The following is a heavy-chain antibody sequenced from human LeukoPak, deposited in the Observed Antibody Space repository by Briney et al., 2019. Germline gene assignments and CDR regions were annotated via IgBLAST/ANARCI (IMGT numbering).Heavy chain of an antibody. V-gene: IGHV1-2*02. D-gene: IGHD3-22*01. J-gene: IGHJ4*02. CDR1: GYTFTGYY. CDR2: INPNRGGT. Sequence: ASVKVSCKASGYTFTGYYMHLVRQAPGQGLEWMGFINPNRGGTNYAQKFQGRVTMTSDTSISTAYMELSRKRSDDTAVYYCARIQYYYDSSGYSLNYWGQGTLVTVSS. CDR3: ARIQYYYDSSGYSLNY.